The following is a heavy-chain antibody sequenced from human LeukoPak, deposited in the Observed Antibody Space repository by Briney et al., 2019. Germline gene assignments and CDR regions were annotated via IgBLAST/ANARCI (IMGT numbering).Heavy chain of an antibody. V-gene: IGHV1-18*01. Sequence: GASVKVSCKASGYTFTSYGISWVRQAPGQGLEWMGWISAYNGNTNYAQKLQGRVTMTTDTSTSTAYMELRSLRSDDTAVYYCAKGHSSSWYHYMDVWGKGTTVTVSS. CDR2: ISAYNGNT. CDR1: GYTFTSYG. J-gene: IGHJ6*03. D-gene: IGHD6-13*01. CDR3: AKGHSSSWYHYMDV.